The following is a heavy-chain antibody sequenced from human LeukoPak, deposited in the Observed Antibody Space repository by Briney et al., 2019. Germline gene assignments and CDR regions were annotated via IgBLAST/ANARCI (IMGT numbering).Heavy chain of an antibody. CDR1: GYTFTSYG. CDR2: ISAYNGNT. CDR3: ALYSSGWYDAFDI. V-gene: IGHV1-18*01. J-gene: IGHJ3*02. D-gene: IGHD6-19*01. Sequence: ASVKVSCKASGYTFTSYGISWVRQAPGQGLEWMGWISAYNGNTNYAQKLQGRVTMTTDTSTSTAYMELSSLRSEDTAVYYCALYSSGWYDAFDIWGQGTMVTVSS.